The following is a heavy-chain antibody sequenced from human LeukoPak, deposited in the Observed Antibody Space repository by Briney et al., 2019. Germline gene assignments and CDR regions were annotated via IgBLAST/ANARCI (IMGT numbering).Heavy chain of an antibody. V-gene: IGHV4-38-2*02. J-gene: IGHJ5*02. CDR3: ASSIGYPGPFDP. D-gene: IGHD6-13*01. Sequence: SETLSLTCTVSGYSISSGYYWGWIRQPPGKGLEWIGSIYHSGRTFYNPSLKSRVTISVDTSKNQFSLKLTSVTAADTAMYYCASSIGYPGPFDPWGQGTLVTVSS. CDR1: GYSISSGYY. CDR2: IYHSGRT.